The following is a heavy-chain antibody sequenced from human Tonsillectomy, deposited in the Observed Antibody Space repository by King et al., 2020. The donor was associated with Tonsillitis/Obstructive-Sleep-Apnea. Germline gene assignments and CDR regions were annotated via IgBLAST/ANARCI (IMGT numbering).Heavy chain of an antibody. CDR3: ARADYDFWSGYLAYYYYMDV. Sequence: QLVQSGSELKKPGASVKVSCKASGYTFTSYSIYWVRQAPGQGLEWMGWINTNTGNPTYAQGFTGRFVFSLDTSVSTAYLQISSLKAEDTAVYYCARADYDFWSGYLAYYYYMDVWGKGTTVTVPS. CDR1: GYTFTSYS. D-gene: IGHD3-3*01. J-gene: IGHJ6*03. V-gene: IGHV7-4-1*02. CDR2: INTNTGNP.